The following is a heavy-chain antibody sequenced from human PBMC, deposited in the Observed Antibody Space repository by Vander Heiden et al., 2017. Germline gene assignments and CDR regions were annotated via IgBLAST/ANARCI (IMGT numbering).Heavy chain of an antibody. V-gene: IGHV4-39*01. D-gene: IGHD3-16*01. J-gene: IGHJ4*02. CDR3: AILIREGYNEFDY. Sequence: QLQLQESGPGLVKPPETLSLTCTVSGASISSTYYWGWIRQPPGKGLEWIGSIFSTGTTYYNPSLRSRLSISVDMSKNQFSLRLRSVTAADTALYYCAILIREGYNEFDYWGQGSLVTVSP. CDR1: GASISSTYY. CDR2: IFSTGTT.